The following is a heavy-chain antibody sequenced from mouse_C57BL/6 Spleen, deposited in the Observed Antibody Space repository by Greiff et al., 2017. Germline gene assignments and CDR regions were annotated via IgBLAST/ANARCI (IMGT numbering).Heavy chain of an antibody. CDR3: AKNPPSPTTTGYFDV. Sequence: VQVVESGPGLVQPSQSLSITCTVSGFSLPSYGVPWVRQSPGKGLEWLGVLWRGGSTDYNAAFMSRLSITKDNSKSQVFFKMNSLQADDTAIYYCAKNPPSPTTTGYFDVWGTGTTVTVSS. V-gene: IGHV2-5*01. CDR1: GFSLPSYG. D-gene: IGHD1-1*01. CDR2: LWRGGST. J-gene: IGHJ1*03.